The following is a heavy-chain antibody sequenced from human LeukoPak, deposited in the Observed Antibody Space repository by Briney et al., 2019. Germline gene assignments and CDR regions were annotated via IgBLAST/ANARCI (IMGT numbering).Heavy chain of an antibody. V-gene: IGHV1-46*01. D-gene: IGHD6-13*01. J-gene: IGHJ6*03. CDR1: GYTFTSYY. CDR2: INPTGGST. CDR3: ARDRLAAAGIPLYYYYYMDV. Sequence: APVKVSCKASGYTFTSYYMHWVRQAPGQGLEWMGLINPTGGSTGYAQKFQGRVTMTRDTSISTAYMELSRLRSDDTAVYYCARDRLAAAGIPLYYYYYMDVWGKGTTVTISS.